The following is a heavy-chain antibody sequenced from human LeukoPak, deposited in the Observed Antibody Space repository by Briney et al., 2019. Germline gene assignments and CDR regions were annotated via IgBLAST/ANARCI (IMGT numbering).Heavy chain of an antibody. CDR1: GFTFSNYW. J-gene: IGHJ4*02. D-gene: IGHD3-16*01. CDR2: INSDGSST. V-gene: IGHV3-74*01. Sequence: GGSLRLSCAASGFTFSNYWMYWVRQTPGKGLVWVSRINSDGSSTSYADSVRGRFTISRDNARNTLYLQMNSLSADDTAVYYCTRDIGGRSAYWGQGALVTVSS. CDR3: TRDIGGRSAY.